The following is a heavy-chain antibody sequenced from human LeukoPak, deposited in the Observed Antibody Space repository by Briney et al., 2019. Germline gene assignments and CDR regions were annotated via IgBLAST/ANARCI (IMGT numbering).Heavy chain of an antibody. Sequence: PSETLSLTCTVSGGSISTYYWNWIRQPPGKGLEWIGYIYHSGSTNYNPSLQSRVTISVDTSKNQFSLNLNSVTAADTAVYYCARGGAARLHFQNWGQGTPGHRLL. CDR2: IYHSGST. CDR1: GGSISTYY. V-gene: IGHV4-59*01. D-gene: IGHD6-6*01. CDR3: ARGGAARLHFQN. J-gene: IGHJ1*01.